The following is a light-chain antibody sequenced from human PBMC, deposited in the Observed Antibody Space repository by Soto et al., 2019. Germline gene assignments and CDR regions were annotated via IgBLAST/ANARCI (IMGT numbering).Light chain of an antibody. CDR1: QSISSW. Sequence: DIQMTQSPSTLSASVGDRVTITCRASQSISSWLAWYQQKPGKAPKLLIYDASSLESGVPSRFSGSGSGTEFTLTISSLQPDDFATYYCQQYNSYPRFGGGTKVDIK. CDR2: DAS. J-gene: IGKJ4*01. V-gene: IGKV1-5*01. CDR3: QQYNSYPR.